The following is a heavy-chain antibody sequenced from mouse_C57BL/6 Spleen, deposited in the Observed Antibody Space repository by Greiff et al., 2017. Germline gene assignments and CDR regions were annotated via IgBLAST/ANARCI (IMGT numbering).Heavy chain of an antibody. CDR3: ARGDGNYGWFAY. CDR1: GYSITSGYY. Sequence: DVQLQESGPGLVKPSQSLSLTCSVTGYSITSGYYWNWIRQFPGNKLEWMGYISYDGSNNYNPSLKNRISITCDTSKNQFFLKLNSVTTEDTATYYCARGDGNYGWFAYWGQGTLVTVSA. CDR2: ISYDGSN. V-gene: IGHV3-6*01. J-gene: IGHJ3*01. D-gene: IGHD2-1*01.